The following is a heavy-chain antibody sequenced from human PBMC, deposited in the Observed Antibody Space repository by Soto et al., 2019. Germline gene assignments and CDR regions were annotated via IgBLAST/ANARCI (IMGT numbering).Heavy chain of an antibody. CDR2: IDNSGST. V-gene: IGHV4-31*03. CDR1: GGSISSGGYY. J-gene: IGHJ3*02. D-gene: IGHD3-22*01. Sequence: QVQLQESGPGLVKPSQTLSLTCTVSGGSISSGGYYWSWIRQLPGKGLEWIGYIDNSGSTSYNPSLKRRVTISIDTSKNLFSRKLSSVTAADTAVYYCARGRRSSGRHDAYDIWGRGTMVTVSS. CDR3: ARGRRSSGRHDAYDI.